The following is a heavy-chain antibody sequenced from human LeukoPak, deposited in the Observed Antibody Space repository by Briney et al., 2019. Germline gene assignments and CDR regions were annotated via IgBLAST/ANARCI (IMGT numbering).Heavy chain of an antibody. J-gene: IGHJ4*02. CDR2: INRDGSTT. V-gene: IGHV3-74*01. CDR3: ARDRKSGESSEIDF. CDR1: GFTFSNYW. Sequence: GGSLRLSCAASGFTFSNYWAHWVRQAPGKGLVWFSRINRDGSTTNYADSVKGRFTVSRDNAKNTLNLQMNSLRAEDTAVYYCARDRKSGESSEIDFWGQGTLVTVSS. D-gene: IGHD3-10*01.